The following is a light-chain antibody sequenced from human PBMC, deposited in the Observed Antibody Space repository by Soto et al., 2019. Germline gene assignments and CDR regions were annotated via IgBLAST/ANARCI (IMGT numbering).Light chain of an antibody. CDR3: SSYTRGNFWV. Sequence: NQPASVKRSDVQGRPISRNGTSSDVGGYNYDSWCQQHPGKAPKLMIYEVSSRPSGISNRFSGSKSGNTASLTISGLQAEDEADYYCSSYTRGNFWVFGDGTRVTV. CDR2: EVS. J-gene: IGLJ3*02. V-gene: IGLV2-14*01. CDR1: SSDVGGYNY.